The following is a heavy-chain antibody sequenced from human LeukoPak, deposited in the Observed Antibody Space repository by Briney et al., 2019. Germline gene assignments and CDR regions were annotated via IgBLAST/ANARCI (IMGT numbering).Heavy chain of an antibody. D-gene: IGHD6-13*01. J-gene: IGHJ4*02. CDR2: ISYDGSNK. Sequence: PAGGSLRPSCAASGFTFSSYAMHWVRQAPGKGLEWVAVISYDGSNKYYADSVKGRFTISRDNSKNTLYLQMNSLRAEDTAVYYCARDASGSWYFDYWGQGTLVTVSS. V-gene: IGHV3-30-3*01. CDR3: ARDASGSWYFDY. CDR1: GFTFSSYA.